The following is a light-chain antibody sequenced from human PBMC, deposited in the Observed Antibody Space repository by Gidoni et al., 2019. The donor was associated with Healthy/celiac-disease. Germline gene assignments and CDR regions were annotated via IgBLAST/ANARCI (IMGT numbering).Light chain of an antibody. Sequence: EIVLTQSPATLSLSPGERATLSCRASQSVSSYLAWYQQKPGQAPRLLIYDASNRATGIPARFSGSGYGKDFTITISSLEPEDFAVYYCQQRSNWPPTFGPXTKVDIK. V-gene: IGKV3-11*01. CDR1: QSVSSY. CDR3: QQRSNWPPT. CDR2: DAS. J-gene: IGKJ3*01.